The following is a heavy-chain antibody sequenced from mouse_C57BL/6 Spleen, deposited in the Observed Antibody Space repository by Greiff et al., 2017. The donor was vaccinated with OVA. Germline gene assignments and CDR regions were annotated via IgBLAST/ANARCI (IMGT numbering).Heavy chain of an antibody. V-gene: IGHV5-16*01. CDR1: GFTFSDYY. Sequence: EVHLVESEGGLVQPGSSMKLSCTASGFTFSDYYMAWVRQVPEKGLEWVANINYDGSSTYYLDSLKSRFIISRDNAKNILYLQMSSLKSEDTATYYCARGGFYGLYYFDYWGQGTTLTVSS. CDR2: INYDGSST. J-gene: IGHJ2*01. D-gene: IGHD2-2*01. CDR3: ARGGFYGLYYFDY.